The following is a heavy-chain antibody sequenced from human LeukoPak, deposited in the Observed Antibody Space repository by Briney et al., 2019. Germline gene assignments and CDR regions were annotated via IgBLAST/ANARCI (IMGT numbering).Heavy chain of an antibody. J-gene: IGHJ4*02. D-gene: IGHD2-15*01. Sequence: GGSLRLSCAASGFTFSSYAMSWVRQAPGKGLEWVSAISGSGGSTYYADSVKGRFTISRDNSKNTLYLQMNSLRAEDTAVYYCAKEGRAGYCSGGSCYPGWDYDYWGQGTLVTVSS. CDR3: AKEGRAGYCSGGSCYPGWDYDY. V-gene: IGHV3-23*01. CDR2: ISGSGGST. CDR1: GFTFSSYA.